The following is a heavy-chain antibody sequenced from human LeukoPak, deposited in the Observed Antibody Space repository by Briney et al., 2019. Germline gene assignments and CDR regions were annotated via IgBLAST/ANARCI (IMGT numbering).Heavy chain of an antibody. CDR1: GYTFTSYG. D-gene: IGHD4/OR15-4a*01. Sequence: ASVKVSCKASGYTFTSYGISWVRQAPGQGLEWMGWINPNTGGTNYAQKFQGRVTMTRDTSISTAYMELSSLISDDTAVYYCAREHGADYWGQGTLVTVSS. J-gene: IGHJ4*02. CDR3: AREHGADY. V-gene: IGHV1-2*02. CDR2: INPNTGGT.